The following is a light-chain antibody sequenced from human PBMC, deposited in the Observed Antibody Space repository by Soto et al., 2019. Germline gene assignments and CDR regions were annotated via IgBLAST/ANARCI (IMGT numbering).Light chain of an antibody. V-gene: IGKV3-20*01. Sequence: DIVLTQSPGTLSLSPGERATLSCRASQSVSSSYLAWYQQKPGQAPRLLIYGASSRATGIPDRFSGGGSGTDFTLTISRLEPEDFVVYSGQHYGTSPTWTFGQGTKVEIK. J-gene: IGKJ1*01. CDR2: GAS. CDR3: QHYGTSPTWT. CDR1: QSVSSSY.